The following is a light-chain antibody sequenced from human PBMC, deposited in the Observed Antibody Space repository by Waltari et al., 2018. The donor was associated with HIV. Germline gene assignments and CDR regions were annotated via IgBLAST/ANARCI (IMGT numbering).Light chain of an antibody. CDR1: RPNVRSNN. Sequence: QSVLTQPPSASGTPGQTISISCSGSRPNVRSNNVYWYQHIPPTAPKLIIYNTVPPSAPILIIYKTVQRPSGVPARCSASKAGTSASLAISGLQPGEEGLYYCGTWDADLDGPVFGGGTKVTVL. V-gene: IGLV1-44*01. CDR3: GTWDADLDGPV. J-gene: IGLJ3*02. CDR2: NTVPPSAPILIIYKTV.